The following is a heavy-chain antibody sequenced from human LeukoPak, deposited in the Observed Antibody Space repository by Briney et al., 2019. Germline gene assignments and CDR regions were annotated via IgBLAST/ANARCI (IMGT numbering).Heavy chain of an antibody. CDR3: VREDAHTYYFDF. CDR1: GYTFTSYH. V-gene: IGHV1-46*01. CDR2: IKSTGDTT. Sequence: ASVKVSCKTSGYTFTSYHMHWVRQVPGQGLEWVAIIKSTGDTTVYAQKFQGRVTVTRDTSTSTVYMDLSSLSSEDTAVYYCVREDAHTYYFDFWGPGTLVTVSS. J-gene: IGHJ4*02. D-gene: IGHD2-2*01.